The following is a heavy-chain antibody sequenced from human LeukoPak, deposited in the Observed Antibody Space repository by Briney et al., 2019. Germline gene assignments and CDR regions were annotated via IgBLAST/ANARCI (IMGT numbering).Heavy chain of an antibody. D-gene: IGHD4-17*01. Sequence: GGSLRLSCAASGFTFSSYSMNWVRQAPGKGLEWVSYISSSSSTIYYADSVKGRFTISRDNSKNTLYLQMNSLRAEDTAVYYCATTVTASDAFDIWGQGTMVTVSS. CDR3: ATTVTASDAFDI. CDR1: GFTFSSYS. J-gene: IGHJ3*02. CDR2: ISSSSSTI. V-gene: IGHV3-48*01.